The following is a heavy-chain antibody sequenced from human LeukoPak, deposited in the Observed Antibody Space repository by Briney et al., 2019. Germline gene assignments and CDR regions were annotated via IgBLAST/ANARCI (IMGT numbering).Heavy chain of an antibody. V-gene: IGHV4-39*01. J-gene: IGHJ5*02. CDR3: ARQSSGYYYGWFDP. CDR1: GGSILDSTYY. Sequence: SETLSLTCTVSGGSILDSTYYWAWIRQPPGKGLEWIATIFYNGNTHYNPSLKSRVTMSVDTVKNQFSLNLNSVAAADTAVYYCARQSSGYYYGWFDPWGQGTLVTVSS. CDR2: IFYNGNT. D-gene: IGHD3-22*01.